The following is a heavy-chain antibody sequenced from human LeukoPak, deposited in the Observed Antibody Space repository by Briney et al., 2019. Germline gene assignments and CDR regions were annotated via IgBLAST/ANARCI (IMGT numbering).Heavy chain of an antibody. CDR1: GGSISSYY. D-gene: IGHD3-22*01. Sequence: SETLSLTCTVSGGSISSYYWSWVRQPAGKGREWIGRIYNSGSTNYNPSLKNRVTMSVDTSKNQYSLKLSSVTAAYTAVYYCARDKRSGYHQYYFDYWGQGTLVTVSS. J-gene: IGHJ4*02. CDR3: ARDKRSGYHQYYFDY. CDR2: IYNSGST. V-gene: IGHV4-4*07.